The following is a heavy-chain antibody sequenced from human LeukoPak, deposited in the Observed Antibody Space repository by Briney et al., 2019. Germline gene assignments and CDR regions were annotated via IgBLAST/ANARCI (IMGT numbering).Heavy chain of an antibody. J-gene: IGHJ5*02. CDR2: INHSGST. V-gene: IGHV4-34*01. CDR3: ARAQWLRRNWFDP. D-gene: IGHD5-12*01. Sequence: PSENLSLTCAVYGGSFSGYYWSWIRQPPGKGLEWIGEINHSGSTNYNPSLKSRVTISVDTSKNQFSLKLSSVTAADTAVYYCARAQWLRRNWFDPWGQGTLVTVSS. CDR1: GGSFSGYY.